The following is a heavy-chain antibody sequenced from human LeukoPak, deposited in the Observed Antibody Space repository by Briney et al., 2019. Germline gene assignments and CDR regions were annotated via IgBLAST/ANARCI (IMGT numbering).Heavy chain of an antibody. CDR3: GRGPVGYTSYYMDV. CDR1: SGSFSGYY. Sequence: KPSETLSLTCAVYSGSFSGYYWSWIRQPPGKGLEWIGEINHSGSTKYSPSLKSRVTISVDTSKNQFSLKLSSVTAADTAVYYCGRGPVGYTSYYMDVWGKGTTVTVSS. J-gene: IGHJ6*03. V-gene: IGHV4-34*01. CDR2: INHSGST. D-gene: IGHD3-16*02.